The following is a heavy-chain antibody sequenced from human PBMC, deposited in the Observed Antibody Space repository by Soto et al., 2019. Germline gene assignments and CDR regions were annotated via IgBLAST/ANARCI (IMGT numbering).Heavy chain of an antibody. J-gene: IGHJ5*02. V-gene: IGHV3-33*01. CDR2: IWYDGSNSAYI. Sequence: SLRLSCAASGFTFRSYGMHWVRQAPGKGLEWVAVIWYDGSNSAYIYYTYALRRRFTSSRDNAKNSLHLQMNSLRAEDTAVYYCTRDASRDSSARGWFDPWGPGILVTVSS. CDR1: GFTFRSYG. CDR3: TRDASRDSSARGWFDP. D-gene: IGHD6-13*01.